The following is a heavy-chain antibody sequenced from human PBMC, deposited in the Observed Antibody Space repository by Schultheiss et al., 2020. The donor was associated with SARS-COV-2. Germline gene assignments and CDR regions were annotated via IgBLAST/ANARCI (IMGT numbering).Heavy chain of an antibody. CDR3: ARSGWELLYYFDY. CDR2: IYTSGST. Sequence: SETLSLTCAVYGGSFSGYYWSWIRQPAGKGLEWIGRIYTSGSTNYNPSLKSRVTISVDTSKNQFSLKLSSVTAADTAVYYCARSGWELLYYFDYWGQGTLVTVSS. CDR1: GGSFSGYY. D-gene: IGHD1-26*01. J-gene: IGHJ4*02. V-gene: IGHV4-59*10.